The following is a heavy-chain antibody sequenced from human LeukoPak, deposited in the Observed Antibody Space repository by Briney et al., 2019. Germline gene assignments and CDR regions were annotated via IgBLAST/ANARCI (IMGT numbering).Heavy chain of an antibody. D-gene: IGHD3-10*01. Sequence: PGGSLRLSCAASGFTFSSYYIHWVRQAPGKGLVWVSRIDSDGNITTYADSVKGRFTISRDNAKNSLYLQMNSLRAEDTAVYYCARRSPMVRGVTHAFDIWGQGTMVTVSS. V-gene: IGHV3-74*01. CDR1: GFTFSSYY. CDR3: ARRSPMVRGVTHAFDI. CDR2: IDSDGNIT. J-gene: IGHJ3*02.